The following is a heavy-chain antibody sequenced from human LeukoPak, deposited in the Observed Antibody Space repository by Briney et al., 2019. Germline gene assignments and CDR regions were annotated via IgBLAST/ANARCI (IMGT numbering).Heavy chain of an antibody. V-gene: IGHV1-46*01. CDR2: INPSGVTT. CDR3: ARAYSSGWYGHYYYYMDV. CDR1: GYTFSSYY. Sequence: ASVKVSCKASGYTFSSYYLHWVRQAPGQGLEWMGVINPSGVTTSFAQKLEGRVTMTSDTSTSTVYMELSSLRSEDTAVYYCARAYSSGWYGHYYYYMDVWGKGTTVTVSS. D-gene: IGHD6-19*01. J-gene: IGHJ6*03.